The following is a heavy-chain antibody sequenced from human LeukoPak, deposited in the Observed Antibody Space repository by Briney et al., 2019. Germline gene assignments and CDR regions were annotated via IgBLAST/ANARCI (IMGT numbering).Heavy chain of an antibody. V-gene: IGHV4-61*01. CDR3: ARENPSGYYNRPIDY. Sequence: PSETLSLTCTASGGSIRSSYYYWRWIRQPPGKGLEWIGDIYYSGSIKYNPSLKSRVTMSVDTSKNQFSLKLSSVTAADTAIYYCARENPSGYYNRPIDYWGQGTLVTVSS. CDR1: GGSIRSSYYY. J-gene: IGHJ4*02. D-gene: IGHD3-22*01. CDR2: IYYSGSI.